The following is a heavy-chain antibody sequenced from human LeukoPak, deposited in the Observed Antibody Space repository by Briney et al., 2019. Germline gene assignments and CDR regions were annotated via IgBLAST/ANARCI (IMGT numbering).Heavy chain of an antibody. Sequence: GRSLRLSCAASGFTFSSYGMHWVRQAPGKGLEWVAVIWYDGSNKYYADSVEGRFTISRDNSKNTLYLQMNSLRAEDTAVYYCATFEYSSSSRDYWGQGTLVTVSS. D-gene: IGHD6-6*01. CDR2: IWYDGSNK. CDR1: GFTFSSYG. V-gene: IGHV3-33*01. CDR3: ATFEYSSSSRDY. J-gene: IGHJ4*02.